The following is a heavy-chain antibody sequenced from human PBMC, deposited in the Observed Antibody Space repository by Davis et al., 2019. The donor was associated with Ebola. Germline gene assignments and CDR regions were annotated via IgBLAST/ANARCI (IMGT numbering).Heavy chain of an antibody. CDR2: ISAYNGNT. CDR1: GYTFTSYG. D-gene: IGHD4-17*01. Sequence: ASVKVSRKASGYTFTSYGISWVRQAPGQGLEWMGWISAYNGNTNYAQKLQGRVTMTTDTSTSTAYMELRSLRSDDTAVYYCASMNYDYGGYEPMDVWGQGTTVTVSS. J-gene: IGHJ6*02. V-gene: IGHV1-18*01. CDR3: ASMNYDYGGYEPMDV.